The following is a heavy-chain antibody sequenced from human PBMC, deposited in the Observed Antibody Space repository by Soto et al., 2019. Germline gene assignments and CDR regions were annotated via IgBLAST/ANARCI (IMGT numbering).Heavy chain of an antibody. Sequence: ASVKVSCKASGYTFTSYAMHWVRQAPGQRFEWMGWINAGNGNTKYSQKFQGRVTITRDTSASTAYMELRSLRSDDTAVYYCARKMVREAHDAFDIWGQGTMVTVSS. J-gene: IGHJ3*02. CDR1: GYTFTSYA. CDR2: INAGNGNT. D-gene: IGHD3-10*01. V-gene: IGHV1-3*01. CDR3: ARKMVREAHDAFDI.